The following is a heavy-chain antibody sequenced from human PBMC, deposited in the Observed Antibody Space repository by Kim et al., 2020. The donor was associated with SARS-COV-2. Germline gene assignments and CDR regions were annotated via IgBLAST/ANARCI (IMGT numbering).Heavy chain of an antibody. CDR1: GFTFSDHY. CDR3: ATYYDILTGYYRGDYYYGMDV. V-gene: IGHV3-72*01. Sequence: GGSLRLSCAASGFTFSDHYMDWVRQAPGKGLEWVGRTRNKANSYTTEYAASVKGRFTISRDDSKNSLYLQMNSLKTEDTAVYYCATYYDILTGYYRGDYYYGMDVWGQGTTVTVSS. D-gene: IGHD3-9*01. J-gene: IGHJ6*02. CDR2: TRNKANSYTT.